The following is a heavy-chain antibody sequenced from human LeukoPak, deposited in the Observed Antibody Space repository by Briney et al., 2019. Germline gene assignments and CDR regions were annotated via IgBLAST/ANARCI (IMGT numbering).Heavy chain of an antibody. J-gene: IGHJ4*02. Sequence: GSLRLSCAVSGITLSNYGMSWVRQAPGKGLEWVAGISGNGGGTHYADSVKGRFTISRDNPKNTLHLQMNSLRAEDTAVYFCAKRGVVIRVILVGFHKEAYYFDSWGQGALVTVSS. CDR1: GITLSNYG. CDR3: AKRGVVIRVILVGFHKEAYYFDS. V-gene: IGHV3-23*01. CDR2: ISGNGGGT. D-gene: IGHD3-10*01.